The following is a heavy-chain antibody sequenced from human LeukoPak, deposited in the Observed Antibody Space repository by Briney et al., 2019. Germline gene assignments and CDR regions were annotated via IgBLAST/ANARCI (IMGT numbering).Heavy chain of an antibody. D-gene: IGHD3-16*01. CDR2: ISSSSSYI. J-gene: IGHJ4*02. Sequence: GGSLRLSCAASGFTFSSYSMNWVRQAPGKGLEWVSSISSSSSYIYYADSVKGRFNISRDNAKNSLYLQMNSLGAEDTAGYYCARGGFSHYFDYWGQGTLVTVSS. CDR3: ARGGFSHYFDY. CDR1: GFTFSSYS. V-gene: IGHV3-21*01.